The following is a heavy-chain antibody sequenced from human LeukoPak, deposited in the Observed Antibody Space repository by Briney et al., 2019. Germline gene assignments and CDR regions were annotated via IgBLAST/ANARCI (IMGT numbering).Heavy chain of an antibody. CDR3: ASSRITMVRGAPRFDY. D-gene: IGHD3-10*01. CDR1: GGSISSYY. Sequence: SETLSLTCTVSGGSISSYYWSWIRQPPGKGLEWIGYIYYSGSTNYNPSLKSRVTISVDTSKNQFSLKLSSVTAADTAAYYCASSRITMVRGAPRFDYWGQGTLVTVSS. CDR2: IYYSGST. V-gene: IGHV4-59*01. J-gene: IGHJ4*02.